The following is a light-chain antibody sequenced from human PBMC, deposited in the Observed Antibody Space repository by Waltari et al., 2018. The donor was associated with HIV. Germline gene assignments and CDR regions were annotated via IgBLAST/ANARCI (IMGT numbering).Light chain of an antibody. CDR2: EVT. J-gene: IGLJ1*01. CDR1: NSDIGKYNL. Sequence: QSALTQPASVSGSPGQSITISCTGTNSDIGKYNLVSWYQQHPGKVPKVLIFEVTTRPSGISHRFSGSKSGNTASLTVSGLQAEDEADYYCSSHAGSNNYVFGTGTKVTVL. CDR3: SSHAGSNNYV. V-gene: IGLV2-14*02.